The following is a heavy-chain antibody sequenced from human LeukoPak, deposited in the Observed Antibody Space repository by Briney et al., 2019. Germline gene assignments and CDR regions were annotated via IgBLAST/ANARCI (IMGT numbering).Heavy chain of an antibody. V-gene: IGHV4-59*01. Sequence: SETLSLTCTVSGDSISSYYWSWIRQPPGKGLEWIGYIYYSGSTNYNPSLKSRVTISVDTSKNQFSLKLSSVTAADTAVYYCAKWTEGGAFDSWGQGTMLIVSS. D-gene: IGHD1-26*01. J-gene: IGHJ3*01. CDR1: GDSISSYY. CDR2: IYYSGST. CDR3: AKWTEGGAFDS.